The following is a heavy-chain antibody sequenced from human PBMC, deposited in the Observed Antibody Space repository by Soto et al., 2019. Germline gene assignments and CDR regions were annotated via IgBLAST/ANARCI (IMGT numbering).Heavy chain of an antibody. Sequence: QVQLEQSGAEVKKPGASVEVSCKASGYTFTRYGITWVRQAPGQGLEWMGRISTYNGNTNYAQKLQGRVTMTADTSTTTAYMELRSLTSDDTAVYYCARAPGYSTVRGAFDIWGQGTVVTVSS. V-gene: IGHV1-18*01. CDR3: ARAPGYSTVRGAFDI. CDR2: ISTYNGNT. J-gene: IGHJ3*02. D-gene: IGHD6-13*01. CDR1: GYTFTRYG.